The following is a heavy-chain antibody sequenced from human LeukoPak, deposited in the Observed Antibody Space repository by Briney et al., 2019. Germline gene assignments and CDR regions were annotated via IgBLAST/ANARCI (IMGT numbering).Heavy chain of an antibody. V-gene: IGHV3-69-1*01. D-gene: IGHD2-15*01. J-gene: IGHJ4*02. CDR2: ISSSSTI. CDR1: GFTFSDYY. Sequence: PGGPLRLSCAASGFTFSDYYMNWVRQAPGKGLEWVSSISSSSTIYYADSVKGRFTISRDNAKNSLYLQMNSLRAEDTAVYYCARDRPRVVVVAATPLLGYFDYWGQGTLVSVSS. CDR3: ARDRPRVVVVAATPLLGYFDY.